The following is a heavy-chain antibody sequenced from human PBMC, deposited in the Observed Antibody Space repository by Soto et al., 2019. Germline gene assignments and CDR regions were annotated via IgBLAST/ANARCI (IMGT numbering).Heavy chain of an antibody. J-gene: IGHJ6*02. CDR2: ISAYNGNT. D-gene: IGHD3-10*02. CDR3: ARDLFGELPQDYYYYGMDV. CDR1: GYTFTSYG. Sequence: EASVKVSCKASGYTFTSYGISWVRQAPGQGLEWMGWISAYNGNTNYAQKLQGRVTMTTDTSTSTAYMELRSLRSDDTAVYYCARDLFGELPQDYYYYGMDVWGQGTTVTVSS. V-gene: IGHV1-18*04.